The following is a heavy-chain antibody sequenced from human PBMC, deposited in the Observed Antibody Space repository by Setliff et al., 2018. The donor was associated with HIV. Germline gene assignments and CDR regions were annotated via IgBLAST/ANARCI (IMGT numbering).Heavy chain of an antibody. Sequence: SETLSLTCTVSGGSISSSSYYWGWIRQPPGKGLEWIASIRYSGNTFYNPSLQSRVTISVDTSKNPFSLKLTSVTAADTAVYYGARAGSAAASPLDYWGQGTLVTVSS. CDR1: GGSISSSSYY. CDR2: IRYSGNT. CDR3: ARAGSAAASPLDY. D-gene: IGHD6-6*01. J-gene: IGHJ4*02. V-gene: IGHV4-39*07.